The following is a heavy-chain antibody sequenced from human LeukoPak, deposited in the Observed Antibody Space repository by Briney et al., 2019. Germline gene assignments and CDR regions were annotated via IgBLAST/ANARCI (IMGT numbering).Heavy chain of an antibody. J-gene: IGHJ4*02. CDR3: ARDLAYSRLDY. CDR1: GLTFSSSW. CDR2: INPDGNKK. Sequence: GGSLRLSCAVSGLTFSSSWMDWVRKAPGKGLEWVASINPDGNKKYSADSVKGRFTISRDNDENSLYLQMNSLRVEDTDFYYCARDLAYSRLDYWGQGMLVTVSS. D-gene: IGHD5-18*01. V-gene: IGHV3-7*01.